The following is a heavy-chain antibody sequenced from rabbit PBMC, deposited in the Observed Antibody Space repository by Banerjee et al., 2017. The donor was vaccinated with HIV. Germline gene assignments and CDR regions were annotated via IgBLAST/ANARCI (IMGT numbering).Heavy chain of an antibody. Sequence: QSLEESGGGLVKPEGSLTLTCRASGFDFSINAICWVRQAPGKGLEWIGCINTGSGSTWYASWAKGRFTISKTSSTTVTLQMTSLTAADTATYFCARDQTGDGVSVHTLWGPGTLVTVS. CDR3: ARDQTGDGVSVHTL. J-gene: IGHJ4*01. D-gene: IGHD2-1*01. V-gene: IGHV1S40*01. CDR2: INTGSGST. CDR1: GFDFSINA.